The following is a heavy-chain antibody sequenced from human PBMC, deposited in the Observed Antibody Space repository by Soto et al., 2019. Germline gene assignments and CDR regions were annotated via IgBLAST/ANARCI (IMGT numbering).Heavy chain of an antibody. Sequence: SETLSLTCTVSGGSISSYYWSWIRQPPGKGLEWIGYIYYSGSTNYNPSLKSRVTISVDTSKNQFSLKLSSVTAADTAVYYCAREKIGYCSGGSCYSNWFDPWGQGTLVTVS. CDR2: IYYSGST. CDR1: GGSISSYY. D-gene: IGHD2-15*01. CDR3: AREKIGYCSGGSCYSNWFDP. V-gene: IGHV4-59*01. J-gene: IGHJ5*02.